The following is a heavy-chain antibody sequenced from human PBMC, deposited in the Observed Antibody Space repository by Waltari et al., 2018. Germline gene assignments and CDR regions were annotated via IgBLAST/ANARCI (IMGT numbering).Heavy chain of an antibody. J-gene: IGHJ2*01. CDR3: ARGVFYDYYDSSGSYEDDWYFDL. CDR1: GYSISSGYY. V-gene: IGHV4-38-2*01. D-gene: IGHD3-22*01. CDR2: IYHSGST. Sequence: QVQLQESGPGLVKPSETLSLTCAVSGYSISSGYYWGWIRQPPGKGLEGIGSIYHSGSTDYNPSLKSRVTISVDTSKNQFSLKLSSVTAADTAVYYCARGVFYDYYDSSGSYEDDWYFDLWGRGTLVTVSS.